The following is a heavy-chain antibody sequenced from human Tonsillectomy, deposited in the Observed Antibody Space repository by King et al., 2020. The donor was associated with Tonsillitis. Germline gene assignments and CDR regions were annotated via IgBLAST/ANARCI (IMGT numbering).Heavy chain of an antibody. Sequence: VQLQESGPGLVKPSETLSLACTVSGYSISTGFYWAWIRQPPGGGLEWIGNILHTGSTDYTPSLKSRVIISVDTSKNQFSMHLTSATAADTGVYFCARLSAVAATGSFDYWGQGVLVTVSS. CDR2: ILHTGST. J-gene: IGHJ4*02. V-gene: IGHV4-38-2*02. CDR1: GYSISTGFY. D-gene: IGHD6-19*01. CDR3: ARLSAVAATGSFDY.